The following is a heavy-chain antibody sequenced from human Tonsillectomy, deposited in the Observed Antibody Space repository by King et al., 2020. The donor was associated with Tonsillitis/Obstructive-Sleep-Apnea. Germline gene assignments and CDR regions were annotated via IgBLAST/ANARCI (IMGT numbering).Heavy chain of an antibody. CDR3: ARLGAPLIYYYMDV. CDR2: IIPKFGKA. J-gene: IGHJ6*03. CDR1: GGSFSTYA. V-gene: IGHV1-69*01. Sequence: QLVQSGAEVKKPGSSVKVSCKASGGSFSTYAISWVRQAPGQGLEWMGGIIPKFGKANHAQKFQGRVTITADESTSTAYMELSSLRSEDTAVYYCARLGAPLIYYYMDVWGKGTTVTVSS. D-gene: IGHD1-26*01.